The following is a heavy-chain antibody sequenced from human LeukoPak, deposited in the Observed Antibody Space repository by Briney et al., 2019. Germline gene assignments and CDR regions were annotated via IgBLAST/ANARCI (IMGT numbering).Heavy chain of an antibody. Sequence: GGSLRLSCVACGFCFHRYAMLWVRQAPGKGVAYVSGINDNGGRTHYGDSVKGRFSISRDNSKNTLHLQMSTLRAEHTALYYCVKDVGGSYAFAYGGQGILATVAS. CDR3: VKDVGGSYAFAY. CDR2: INDNGGRT. J-gene: IGHJ4*02. CDR1: GFCFHRYA. V-gene: IGHV3-64D*09. D-gene: IGHD1-26*01.